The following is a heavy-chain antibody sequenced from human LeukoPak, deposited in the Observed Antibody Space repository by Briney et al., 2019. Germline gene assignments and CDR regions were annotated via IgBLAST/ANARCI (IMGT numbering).Heavy chain of an antibody. CDR3: ARTQYSSGWYNWFDP. CDR2: ISGSGGIT. V-gene: IGHV3-23*01. D-gene: IGHD6-19*01. J-gene: IGHJ5*02. Sequence: GGSLRLSCAASGFTISSYAMSWVRQARGKGLEWVSAISGSGGITYYADSVKGRFTISRDNSKNTLYLQMNSLRAEDTAVYYCARTQYSSGWYNWFDPWGQGTLVTVSS. CDR1: GFTISSYA.